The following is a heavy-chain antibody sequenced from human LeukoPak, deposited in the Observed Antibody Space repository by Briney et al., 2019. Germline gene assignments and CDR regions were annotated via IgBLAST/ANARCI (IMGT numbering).Heavy chain of an antibody. D-gene: IGHD6-6*01. CDR1: GYTFTSYD. CDR3: ARVEVSSGLSIFDY. CDR2: ISAYNGNT. V-gene: IGHV1-18*01. Sequence: GASVKVSCKASGYTFTSYDINWVRQAPGQGLEWMGWISAYNGNTNYAQKLQGRVTMTTDTSTSTAYMELRSLRSDDTAVYYCARVEVSSGLSIFDYWGQGTLVTVSS. J-gene: IGHJ4*02.